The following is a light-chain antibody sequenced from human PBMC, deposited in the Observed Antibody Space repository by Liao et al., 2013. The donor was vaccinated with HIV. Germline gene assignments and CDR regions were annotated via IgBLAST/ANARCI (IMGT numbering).Light chain of an antibody. CDR2: KDS. Sequence: SYELTQPPSVSVSPGQTARITCSGDALPKQYAYWYQQKPGQAPVLVIYKDSERPSGIPERFSGSNSGNTATLTISGTQTMDEAVYYCQAWDSTTLVFGGGTKLTVL. CDR1: ALPKQY. V-gene: IGLV3-25*02. CDR3: QAWDSTTLV. J-gene: IGLJ2*01.